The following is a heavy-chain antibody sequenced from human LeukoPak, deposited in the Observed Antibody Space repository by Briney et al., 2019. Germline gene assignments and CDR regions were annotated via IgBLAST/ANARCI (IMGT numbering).Heavy chain of an antibody. J-gene: IGHJ5*02. Sequence: GASVKVSCKASGYTFIDHGISWVRQAPGQGLEWMGWISAYNGNTNYAQKLQGRLTMTTDTSTRTAYMELRSLRSDDTAVYYCARDSGNGWYNWFDPWGQGTLVTVSS. CDR1: GYTFIDHG. CDR2: ISAYNGNT. CDR3: ARDSGNGWYNWFDP. D-gene: IGHD6-19*01. V-gene: IGHV1-18*01.